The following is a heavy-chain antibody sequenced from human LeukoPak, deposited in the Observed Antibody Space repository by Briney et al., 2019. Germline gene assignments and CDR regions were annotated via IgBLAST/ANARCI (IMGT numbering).Heavy chain of an antibody. CDR1: GFTFSSYG. Sequence: GGSLRLSCAASGFTFSSYGLSWVRQAPGKGLEWVSSISSGSTYISYADSLKGRFTISRDNSKNTLYLQMNSLRAEDTAVYYCAKDRGYSHGFDYWGQGTQLTVSS. J-gene: IGHJ4*02. CDR2: ISSGSTYI. CDR3: AKDRGYSHGFDY. D-gene: IGHD5-18*01. V-gene: IGHV3-21*01.